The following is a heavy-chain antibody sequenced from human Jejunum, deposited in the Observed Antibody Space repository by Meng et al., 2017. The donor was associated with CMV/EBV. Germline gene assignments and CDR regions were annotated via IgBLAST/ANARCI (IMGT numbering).Heavy chain of an antibody. CDR1: GGSISSGNHP. Sequence: SGGSISSGNHPWTWLRQPPGKGLEWIGYIYYSGSAYYNSSLRSRVTISIDGSKNEFSLKLNSVTAADTAVYYCARVAVAGTRTDVDYWGQGTLVTVSS. CDR3: ARVAVAGTRTDVDY. D-gene: IGHD6-19*01. V-gene: IGHV4-30-2*01. J-gene: IGHJ4*02. CDR2: IYYSGSA.